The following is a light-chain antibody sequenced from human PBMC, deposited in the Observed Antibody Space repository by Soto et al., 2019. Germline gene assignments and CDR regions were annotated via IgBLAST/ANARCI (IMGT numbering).Light chain of an antibody. Sequence: EVVLKQSPGTLYLSPGERATLSCRASQSVSGSSLAWYQQKPGQAPRLLIYGASSRPTGIPDRFSGSGTATDFSLTINRLEPEDFDVYYCQQYDSSPSSFTFGPGTNVDI. J-gene: IGKJ3*01. V-gene: IGKV3-20*01. CDR2: GAS. CDR1: QSVSGSS. CDR3: QQYDSSPSSFT.